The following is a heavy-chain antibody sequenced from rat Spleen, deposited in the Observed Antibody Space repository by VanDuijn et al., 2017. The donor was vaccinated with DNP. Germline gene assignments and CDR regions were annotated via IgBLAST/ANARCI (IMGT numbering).Heavy chain of an antibody. V-gene: IGHV5-25*01. D-gene: IGHD1-11*01. Sequence: EVQLVESGGGSVQPGRSLKLSCAASGFTFGDYAMAWVRQSPQKGLEWVATISTGGGNTYYRDSVKGRLTISRDNAKSTLYLQMDSLRSEDTATYYCARHYGGYLYYFDYWGHGVMVTVSS. J-gene: IGHJ2*01. CDR3: ARHYGGYLYYFDY. CDR2: ISTGGGNT. CDR1: GFTFGDYA.